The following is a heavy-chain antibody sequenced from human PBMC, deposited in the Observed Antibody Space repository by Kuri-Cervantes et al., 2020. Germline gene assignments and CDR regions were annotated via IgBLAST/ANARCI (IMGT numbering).Heavy chain of an antibody. CDR3: AKQRPGGLFDS. CDR2: IGTAGDT. J-gene: IGHJ4*02. D-gene: IGHD5-24*01. CDR1: GFTLSSYD. Sequence: GGSLRLSCAASGFTLSSYDMHWVRQATGKGLEWVSAIGTAGDTYYPGSVKGRFTISRDNSKSTLSLQMSSLRAEDTAVYYCAKQRPGGLFDSWGQGTLVTVSS. V-gene: IGHV3-13*01.